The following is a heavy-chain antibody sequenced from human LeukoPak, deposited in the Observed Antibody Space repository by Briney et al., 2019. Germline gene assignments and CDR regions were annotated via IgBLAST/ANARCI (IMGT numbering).Heavy chain of an antibody. CDR1: GFTFSTYW. CDR2: INGDGSTT. V-gene: IGHV3-74*03. J-gene: IGHJ4*02. D-gene: IGHD3-10*01. CDR3: ARDYAGSPDY. Sequence: GGSLRLSCTASGFTFSTYWINWVRQSPGKGLVWVALINGDGSTTTHADSVKGRFTICRDNAKNTAYLQMNSLRDEDTAVYFCARDYAGSPDYWGQGTLVTVSA.